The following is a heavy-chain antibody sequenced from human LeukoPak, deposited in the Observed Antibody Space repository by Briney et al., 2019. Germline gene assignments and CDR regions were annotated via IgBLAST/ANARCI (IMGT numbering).Heavy chain of an antibody. V-gene: IGHV3-7*01. CDR3: ARGVGGADY. D-gene: IGHD2-21*01. J-gene: IGHJ4*02. CDR2: IREDGSEK. CDR1: GFTFSRYW. Sequence: GGSLRLSCAASGFTFSRYWMSWVRQAPGKGLECVANIREDGSEKYFVDSVKGRFTISRDNAKNSLYLQMNSLRAEDTATYYCARGVGGADYWGQGTLVTVSS.